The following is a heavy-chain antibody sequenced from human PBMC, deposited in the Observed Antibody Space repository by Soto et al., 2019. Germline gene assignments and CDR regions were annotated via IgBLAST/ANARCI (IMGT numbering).Heavy chain of an antibody. V-gene: IGHV3-23*01. J-gene: IGHJ5*02. CDR2: ISGSGGST. D-gene: IGHD3-3*01. CDR1: GFTFSSYA. CDR3: AKDYPSITIFGVARWGGFDP. Sequence: EVQLLESGGGLVQPGGSLRLSCAASGFTFSSYAMSWVRQAPGKGLEWVSAISGSGGSTYYADSVKGRFTISRDNSKNTLYLQMNSLRAEDTAVYYCAKDYPSITIFGVARWGGFDPWGQGTLVTVSS.